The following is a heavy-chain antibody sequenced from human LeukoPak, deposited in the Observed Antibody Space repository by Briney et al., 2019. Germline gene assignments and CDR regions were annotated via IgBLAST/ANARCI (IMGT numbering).Heavy chain of an antibody. V-gene: IGHV1-69*06. Sequence: VASVKVSCKASGYTFTSYGISWVRQAPGQGLEWMGGIIPIFGTVNYAQKFQGRVTITADKSTSTASMELNSLRSEDTAVYYCAIRVIAASYNWDSFYMSVWGKGTTVTVSS. CDR3: AIRVIAASYNWDSFYMSV. J-gene: IGHJ6*03. CDR2: IIPIFGTV. D-gene: IGHD1-1*01. CDR1: GYTFTSYG.